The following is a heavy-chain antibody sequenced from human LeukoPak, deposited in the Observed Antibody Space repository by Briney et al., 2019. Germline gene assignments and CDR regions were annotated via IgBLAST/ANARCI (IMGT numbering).Heavy chain of an antibody. D-gene: IGHD3-16*01. Sequence: GGSLRLSCAASGFTFSSYSMNWVRQAPGKGLEWVSYISSSSSTIYYADSVKGRFTISRDNAKNSLYLQMNSLRAEDTAVYYCARGGGGDFDYWGQGTLVTVSS. V-gene: IGHV3-48*04. J-gene: IGHJ4*02. CDR2: ISSSSSTI. CDR3: ARGGGGDFDY. CDR1: GFTFSSYS.